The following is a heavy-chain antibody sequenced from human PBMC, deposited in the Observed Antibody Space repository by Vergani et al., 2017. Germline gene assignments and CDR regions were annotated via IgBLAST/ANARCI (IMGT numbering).Heavy chain of an antibody. D-gene: IGHD5-18*01. J-gene: IGHJ6*02. CDR1: GYTFTSYD. CDR2: MNPNSGNT. V-gene: IGHV1-8*01. Sequence: QVQLVQSGAEVKKPGASVKVSCKASGYTFTSYDINWVRQATGQGLEWMGWMNPNSGNTGYAQKFQGRVTMTRNTSISTAYMELSSLRSEDTAVYYCARVPYSYGLYYYYYYGMDVWGQGTTVTVSS. CDR3: ARVPYSYGLYYYYYYGMDV.